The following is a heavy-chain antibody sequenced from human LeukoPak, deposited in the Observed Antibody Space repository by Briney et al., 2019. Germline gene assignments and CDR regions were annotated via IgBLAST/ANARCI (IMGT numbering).Heavy chain of an antibody. J-gene: IGHJ4*02. CDR3: ASSEGGYNLFGY. CDR2: INPNSGGT. D-gene: IGHD5-24*01. V-gene: IGHV1-2*06. CDR1: GYTFTGYY. Sequence: ASVKVSCKASGYTFTGYYMHWVRQAPGQGLEWMGRINPNSGGTNYAQKFQGRVTMTRDTSISTAYMELSRLRSDDTAVYYCASSEGGYNLFGYWGQGTLVTVSS.